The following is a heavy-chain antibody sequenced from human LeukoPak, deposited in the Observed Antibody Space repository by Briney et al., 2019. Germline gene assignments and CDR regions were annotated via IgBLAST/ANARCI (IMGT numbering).Heavy chain of an antibody. CDR3: ARGYCSGGSCYSAFDI. D-gene: IGHD2-15*01. CDR2: ISYSGST. Sequence: SETLSLTCTVSGGSISTYYWSWIRQPPGEGLEWIGYISYSGSTNYNPSLKSRVTISVHTSKNQFSLNVSSVTAADMAVYYCARGYCSGGSCYSAFDIWGQGTMVTVSS. CDR1: GGSISTYY. V-gene: IGHV4-59*12. J-gene: IGHJ3*02.